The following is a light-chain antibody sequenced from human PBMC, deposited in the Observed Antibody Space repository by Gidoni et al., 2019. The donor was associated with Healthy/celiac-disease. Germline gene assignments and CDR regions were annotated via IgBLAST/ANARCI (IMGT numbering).Light chain of an antibody. CDR2: AAS. Sequence: IQLTQSPSSLSASVGDRVTITCRASQGISSYLAWYQQQPGKAPKLLIYAASTLQSGVPSRFSGSGSGTDFTLTISSLQPEDFATYYCQQLNSYPPYTFGQXTKLEIK. V-gene: IGKV1-9*01. CDR1: QGISSY. J-gene: IGKJ2*01. CDR3: QQLNSYPPYT.